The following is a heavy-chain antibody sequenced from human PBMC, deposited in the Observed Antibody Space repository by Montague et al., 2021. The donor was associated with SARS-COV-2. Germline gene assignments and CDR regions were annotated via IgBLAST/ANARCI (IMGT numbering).Heavy chain of an antibody. D-gene: IGHD3-3*01. CDR1: GASISSRSYY. CDR3: ATLPSSFTMFGVVQGYYFDD. J-gene: IGHJ4*02. V-gene: IGHV4-39*01. CDR2: KYYSGST. Sequence: SETLSLTCTVSGASISSRSYYWGWIRQPPGKGLEWIGFKYYSGSTYYNPTLKSRVTISADTSKNQLSLKLSSVTAADTAVYYCATLPSSFTMFGVVQGYYFDDWGQGTLVTVSS.